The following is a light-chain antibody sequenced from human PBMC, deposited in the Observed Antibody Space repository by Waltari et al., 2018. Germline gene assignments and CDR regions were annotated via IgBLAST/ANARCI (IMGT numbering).Light chain of an antibody. CDR2: EVT. CDR3: SSYAGSSNWV. CDR1: RTDVGGYNY. J-gene: IGLJ3*02. V-gene: IGLV2-8*01. Sequence: QSALTQPPSASGSPGQSVPISCTGTRTDVGGYNYVSWYQQHPGKAPKLMIYEVTKRPSGVPDRFSGSKSGNTASLTVSGLQAEDEADYYCSSYAGSSNWVFGGGTKLTVL.